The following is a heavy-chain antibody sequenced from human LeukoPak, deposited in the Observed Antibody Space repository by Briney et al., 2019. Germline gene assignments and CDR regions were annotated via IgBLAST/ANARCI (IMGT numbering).Heavy chain of an antibody. CDR1: EFSVGSNY. V-gene: IGHV3-11*01. CDR3: ARETYFYDTTYYYVKYFDS. CDR2: ISSSRSTI. Sequence: GGSLRLSCAASEFSVGSNYMTWVRQAPGKGLEWVSYISSSRSTIYYADSVQGRFTISRDNAKNSLYLQMNSLRAEDTAVYYCARETYFYDTTYYYVKYFDSWGQGTLVTVSS. D-gene: IGHD3-22*01. J-gene: IGHJ4*02.